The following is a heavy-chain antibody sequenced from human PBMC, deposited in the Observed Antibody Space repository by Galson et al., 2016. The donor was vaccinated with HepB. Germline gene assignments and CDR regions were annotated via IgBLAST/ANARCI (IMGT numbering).Heavy chain of an antibody. CDR2: IYYSGNS. CDR1: GGSIISTKYY. Sequence: SETLSLTCTVSGGSIISTKYYWGWIRQSPGKGLEWIATIYYSGNSYYNPSLKSRVAISVGTSKNQFSLRLTSVTAADTAVYCCARRVSDRWYESFEVYFDLWGRGNLVTVSS. V-gene: IGHV4-39*01. D-gene: IGHD4-23*01. CDR3: ARRVSDRWYESFEVYFDL. J-gene: IGHJ2*01.